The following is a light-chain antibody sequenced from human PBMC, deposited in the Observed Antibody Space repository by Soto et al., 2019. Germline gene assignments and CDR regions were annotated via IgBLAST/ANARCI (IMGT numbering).Light chain of an antibody. CDR1: SSDVGGYTS. CDR2: EVS. J-gene: IGLJ1*01. CDR3: SSYTSDSTYV. Sequence: QSALTQPPSLSGSPGQSITISCTGTSSDVGGYTSVSWYQQHPGKAPKLVIYEVSDRPSGVSSRFSGSKSGNTASLTISGLQAEDEADYYCSSYTSDSTYVFGTGNKLTVL. V-gene: IGLV2-14*01.